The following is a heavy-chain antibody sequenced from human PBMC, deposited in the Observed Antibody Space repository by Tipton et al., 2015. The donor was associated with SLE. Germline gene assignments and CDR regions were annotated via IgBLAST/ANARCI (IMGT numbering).Heavy chain of an antibody. D-gene: IGHD3-22*01. Sequence: TLSLTCTVSGGPISSYYWSWIRQPPGKGLEWIGYIYYSGCTNYSPSLKSRVTISVDPSKNQFSLNLRSVTAADTAVYYCARGPQYYDSAGLLYWGQGTLVTVST. J-gene: IGHJ4*02. CDR1: GGPISSYY. CDR2: IYYSGCT. V-gene: IGHV4-59*12. CDR3: ARGPQYYDSAGLLY.